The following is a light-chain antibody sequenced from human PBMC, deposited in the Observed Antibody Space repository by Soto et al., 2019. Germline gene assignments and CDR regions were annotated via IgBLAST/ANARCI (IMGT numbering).Light chain of an antibody. CDR1: SSDIGDWNY. J-gene: IGLJ2*01. CDR3: SSYAGNRKLV. V-gene: IGLV2-8*01. CDR2: EVI. Sequence: QSVLTQPPSASGSPGQSVTISCTGASSDIGDWNYVSWYQQHPGEAPKLIIYEVIKRPSGVPDRFSGSKSGNTASLTVSGLQAEDEADYYCSSYAGNRKLVFGGGTKVTVL.